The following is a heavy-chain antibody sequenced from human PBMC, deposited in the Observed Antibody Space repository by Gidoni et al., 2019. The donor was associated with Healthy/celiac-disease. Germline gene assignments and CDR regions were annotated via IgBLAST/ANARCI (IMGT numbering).Heavy chain of an antibody. J-gene: IGHJ4*02. V-gene: IGHV3-30*18. CDR1: ASSFSSYG. CDR3: AKDMDAYCGGDCYDLDY. Sequence: QVQLVESGGGVVQPVRSLRLSCADYASSFSSYGMHWVRQAPGKGLEWVAVLSYDGSNKYYADSVKGRFTISRDNSKNTLYLQMNSLRAEDTAVYYCAKDMDAYCGGDCYDLDYWGQGTLVTVSS. CDR2: LSYDGSNK. D-gene: IGHD2-21*02.